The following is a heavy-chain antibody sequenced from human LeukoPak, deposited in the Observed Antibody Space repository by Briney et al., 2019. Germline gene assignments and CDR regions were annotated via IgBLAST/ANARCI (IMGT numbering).Heavy chain of an antibody. CDR3: AKPAKTDYADY. D-gene: IGHD1-14*01. Sequence: GSLLLSCAASGFTFSSYSMNWVRQAPGKGLEWVSSISTSSSYIYYAASVKGRFTISRDNARNSLYLQMNSLRAEDTALYYCAKPAKTDYADYWGQGTLVTVSS. V-gene: IGHV3-21*04. J-gene: IGHJ4*02. CDR2: ISTSSSYI. CDR1: GFTFSSYS.